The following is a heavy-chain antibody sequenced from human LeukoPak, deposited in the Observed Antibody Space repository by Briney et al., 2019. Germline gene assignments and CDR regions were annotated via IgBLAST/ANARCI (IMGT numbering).Heavy chain of an antibody. CDR2: ISDSSRFI. D-gene: IGHD3-10*01. CDR1: GFTFSGYT. V-gene: IGHV3-21*01. Sequence: GGSLRLSCAASGFTFSGYTMNWVRQAPGKGLEWVSSISDSSRFIYYADSVKGRFTISRDNAKNSLYLQMNSLRAEDTAVYYCARGEYGSGSYHIDYWGQGTLVTVSS. CDR3: ARGEYGSGSYHIDY. J-gene: IGHJ4*02.